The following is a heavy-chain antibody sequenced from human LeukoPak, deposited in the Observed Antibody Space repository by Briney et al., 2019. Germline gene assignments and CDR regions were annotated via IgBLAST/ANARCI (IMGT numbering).Heavy chain of an antibody. D-gene: IGHD5-18*01. Sequence: VASVKVSCKVSGHILTTLSIHWVRQAPGQGLEWMGWINPNSGGTNYAQKFQGWVTMTRDTSISTAYMELSRLRSDDTAVYYCAREDRGYSYGPGGGMDVWGQGTTVTVSS. CDR1: GHILTTLS. V-gene: IGHV1-2*04. CDR3: AREDRGYSYGPGGGMDV. CDR2: INPNSGGT. J-gene: IGHJ6*02.